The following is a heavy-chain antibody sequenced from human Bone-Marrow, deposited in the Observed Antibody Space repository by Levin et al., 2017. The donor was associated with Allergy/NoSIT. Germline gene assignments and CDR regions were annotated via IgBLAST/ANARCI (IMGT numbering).Heavy chain of an antibody. Sequence: GGSLRLSCAASGFTFNSYALSWVRQAPGKGLEWVSAISGSGSSTYYADSVKGRFTISRDNSKTTLYLQMNSLRAEDTAVYYCARENYYESGVYAGAFDIWGQGTMVIVSS. D-gene: IGHD3-10*01. CDR3: ARENYYESGVYAGAFDI. CDR2: ISGSGSST. CDR1: GFTFNSYA. J-gene: IGHJ3*02. V-gene: IGHV3-23*01.